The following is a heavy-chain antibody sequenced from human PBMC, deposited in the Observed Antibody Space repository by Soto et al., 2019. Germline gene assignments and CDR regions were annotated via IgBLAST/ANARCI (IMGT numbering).Heavy chain of an antibody. CDR3: ARHGPRVYYDNSDYYYYGMDV. D-gene: IGHD3-22*01. J-gene: IGHJ6*02. Sequence: SETLSLTCTVSGGSISSSSYYWGWIRQPPGKGLEWIGSIYYSGSTYYNPSLKSRVTISVDTSKNQFSLKLSSVTAADTAVYYCARHGPRVYYDNSDYYYYGMDVWGQGTTVTVSS. V-gene: IGHV4-39*01. CDR1: GGSISSSSYY. CDR2: IYYSGST.